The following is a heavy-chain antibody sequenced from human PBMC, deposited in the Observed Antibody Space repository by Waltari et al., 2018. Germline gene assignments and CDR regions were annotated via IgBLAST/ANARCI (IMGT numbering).Heavy chain of an antibody. J-gene: IGHJ4*02. CDR1: GGSISSGGYS. V-gene: IGHV4-30-2*05. D-gene: IGHD2-2*01. CDR3: ASTYCSSTSCYYFDY. Sequence: QLQLQESGPGLVKPSQTLSLTCAVSGGSISSGGYSWNWIRQPPGKGLEWIGFTYQSGSTYYNPSLKSRVTISVDTSKNQFSLKLSSVTAADTAVYYCASTYCSSTSCYYFDYWGQGTLVTVSS. CDR2: TYQSGST.